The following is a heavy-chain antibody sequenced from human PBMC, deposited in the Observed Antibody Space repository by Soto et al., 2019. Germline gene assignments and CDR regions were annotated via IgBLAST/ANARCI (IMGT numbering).Heavy chain of an antibody. CDR1: GDSVSSNSVA. D-gene: IGHD3-16*02. Sequence: PSQTLSLTCAISGDSVSSNSVAWNWIRQSPSRGLEWLGRIYYRSKWYNDYAVSVKSRISLKPDTSKNQFSLQLNSVTPEDTAVYYCARISYRGRTPYFDYSAQGTLVPVSS. V-gene: IGHV6-1*01. CDR2: IYYRSKWYN. J-gene: IGHJ4*02. CDR3: ARISYRGRTPYFDY.